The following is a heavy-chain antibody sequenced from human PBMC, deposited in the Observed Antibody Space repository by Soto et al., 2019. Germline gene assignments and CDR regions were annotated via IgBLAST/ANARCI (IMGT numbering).Heavy chain of an antibody. CDR3: VKLRYRQSCTPTTCYLAVYYFDS. Sequence: GGSLRLSCAASGFTFNRYAMSWVRQAPGKGLEWVSTSGNSDTDAWYADSVKGRFTISKDNSKNTLHLQMNSLGAEDTAVYYCVKLRYRQSCTPTTCYLAVYYFDSWGQGTLVTVSS. D-gene: IGHD2-15*01. J-gene: IGHJ4*02. V-gene: IGHV3-23*01. CDR2: SGNSDTDA. CDR1: GFTFNRYA.